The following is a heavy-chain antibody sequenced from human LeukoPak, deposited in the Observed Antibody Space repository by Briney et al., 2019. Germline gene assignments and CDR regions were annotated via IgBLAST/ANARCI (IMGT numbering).Heavy chain of an antibody. J-gene: IGHJ3*02. CDR1: GGSISSSNW. V-gene: IGHV4-4*02. CDR3: ARDGGVANDAFDI. Sequence: SGTLSLTRAVSGGSISSSNWWSWVRQPPGKGLEWIGEIYHSGSTNYNPSLKSRVTISVDRSKNQFSLKLSSVTAADTAVYYCARDGGVANDAFDIWGQGTMVTVSS. D-gene: IGHD3-3*01. CDR2: IYHSGST.